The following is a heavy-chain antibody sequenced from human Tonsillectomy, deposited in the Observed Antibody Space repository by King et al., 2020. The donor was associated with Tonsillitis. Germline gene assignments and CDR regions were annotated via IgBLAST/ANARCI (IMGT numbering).Heavy chain of an antibody. J-gene: IGHJ6*04. CDR2: ISSSSGSI. V-gene: IGHV3-21*01. D-gene: IGHD2-21*01. Sequence: VKLVESGGGLVKPGGSLRLSCAASGFTFSSYSMNWVRQAPGKGLEWVSSISSSSGSIYYADSVKGRVTISRDKAKYSLYLQMNSLRAEDTAVYYCARDGIAVWGKGTTVTVSS. CDR3: ARDGIAV. CDR1: GFTFSSYS.